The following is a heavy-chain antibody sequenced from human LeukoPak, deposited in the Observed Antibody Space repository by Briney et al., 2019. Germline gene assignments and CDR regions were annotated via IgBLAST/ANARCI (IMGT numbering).Heavy chain of an antibody. J-gene: IGHJ4*02. V-gene: IGHV4-31*03. CDR3: ARALYYYDSSGYYYPYYFDY. Sequence: PSETLSLTCTVSGGSISSGGYYWSWIRQHPGKGLEWIGYIYYSGSTYYNPSLKSRVTISVDTSKNQFSLKLSSVTAADTAVYYCARALYYYDSSGYYYPYYFDYWGQGTLVTVSS. D-gene: IGHD3-22*01. CDR2: IYYSGST. CDR1: GGSISSGGYY.